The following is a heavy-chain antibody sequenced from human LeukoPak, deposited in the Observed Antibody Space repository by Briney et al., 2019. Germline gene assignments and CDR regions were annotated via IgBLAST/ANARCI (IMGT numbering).Heavy chain of an antibody. V-gene: IGHV3-30*18. CDR2: ISYDGNKK. D-gene: IGHD1-7*01. Sequence: GGSQRLPCAASRFRFRSFAMYRVPQAPGKGLEGVAVISYDGNKKHYAESVKGRFTIPRDDAQQTLPPPVNSLRTEDTAPYFCAKDWLSFGLEGIGTIDVCGQGTMATVSS. CDR3: AKDWLSFGLEGIGTIDV. CDR1: RFRFRSFA. J-gene: IGHJ3*01.